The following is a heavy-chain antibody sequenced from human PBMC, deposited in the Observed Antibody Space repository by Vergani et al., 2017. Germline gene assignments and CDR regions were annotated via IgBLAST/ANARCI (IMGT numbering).Heavy chain of an antibody. Sequence: QVQLQQWGGGLLKPSETLSLTCVVNGGSFTSYHWTWIRQSPGEGLEWVGDIDHTGRPAYNPSLKSRLTMSGDKSRNQFSLTLNSVTATDTAIYFCARVNAKTNGHLYYYYCMDVWGQGTAVTVS. CDR2: IDHTGRP. J-gene: IGHJ6*02. V-gene: IGHV4-34*01. CDR1: GGSFTSYH. CDR3: ARVNAKTNGHLYYYYCMDV. D-gene: IGHD2-8*01.